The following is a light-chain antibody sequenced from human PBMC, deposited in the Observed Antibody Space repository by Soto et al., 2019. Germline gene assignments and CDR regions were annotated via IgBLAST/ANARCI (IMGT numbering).Light chain of an antibody. Sequence: VLTQPPSASGTLGQRVSISCSGSSSNIGSNPVNWYQQLPGTAPRLLIYNNNQRPSGVPDRFSGSKSGTSASLAISGLQSEHEADYYCAAWDDSLSGPVFGTGTKLTVL. V-gene: IGLV1-44*01. CDR1: SSNIGSNP. CDR2: NNN. J-gene: IGLJ1*01. CDR3: AAWDDSLSGPV.